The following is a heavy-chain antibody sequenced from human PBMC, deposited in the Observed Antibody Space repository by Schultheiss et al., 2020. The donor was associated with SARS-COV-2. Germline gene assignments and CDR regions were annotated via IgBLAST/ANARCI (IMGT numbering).Heavy chain of an antibody. Sequence: GGSLRLSCAASGFTFSSYSMNWVRQAPEKGLEWVADIKCDGSDKYYVDSVKGRLTISRDNAKNTLYLQMNSLRAEDTAVYYCARGYDILTGYWPSYELDYWGQGTLVTVSS. CDR3: ARGYDILTGYWPSYELDY. CDR2: IKCDGSDK. D-gene: IGHD3-9*01. CDR1: GFTFSSYS. V-gene: IGHV3-52*01. J-gene: IGHJ4*02.